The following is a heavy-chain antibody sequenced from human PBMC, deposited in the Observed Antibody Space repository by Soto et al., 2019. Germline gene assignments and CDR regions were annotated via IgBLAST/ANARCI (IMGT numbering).Heavy chain of an antibody. V-gene: IGHV4-59*08. D-gene: IGHD4-17*01. CDR1: GGSMSRYY. Sequence: QVQLQESGPGLVKPSETLSLTCTVSGGSMSRYYWSWIRQPPGKGLEWIGYIYNIGSTDYNPSHKGRVTISVDTSKNQCSLKQSSVTAADAAIYSCARHLTYGGPAFEYWGQGTLVTVSS. CDR2: IYNIGST. J-gene: IGHJ4*02. CDR3: ARHLTYGGPAFEY.